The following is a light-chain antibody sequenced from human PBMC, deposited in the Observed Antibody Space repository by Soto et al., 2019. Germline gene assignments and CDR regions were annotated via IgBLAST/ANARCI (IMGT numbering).Light chain of an antibody. CDR3: RQYNNWLLWT. Sequence: EIVMTQSPATLSVSPGERATLSCRASQIVSSNLAWYQQKPGQAPRLLIYGASTRATGIPARFSGSGSGTEFTLTISSLQSEDFAVYYCRQYNNWLLWTFGQGTKVDIK. CDR1: QIVSSN. J-gene: IGKJ1*01. V-gene: IGKV3-15*01. CDR2: GAS.